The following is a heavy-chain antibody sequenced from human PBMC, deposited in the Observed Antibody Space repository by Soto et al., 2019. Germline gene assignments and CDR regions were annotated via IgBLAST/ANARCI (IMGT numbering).Heavy chain of an antibody. J-gene: IGHJ2*01. Sequence: EVQLVESGGGLVPPGGSLRLSCTASGFTFSDSSMNWVRQAPGKGLEWISFISSISSTIYYADSVKGRFTISRDNAKDSLYLQMNSLRDEDTALYYCARDSRPFDLWGRGTLVTVSS. CDR2: ISSISSTI. CDR1: GFTFSDSS. V-gene: IGHV3-48*02. CDR3: ARDSRPFDL.